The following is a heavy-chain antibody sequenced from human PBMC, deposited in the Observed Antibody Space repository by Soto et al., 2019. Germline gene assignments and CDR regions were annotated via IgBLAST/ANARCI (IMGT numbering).Heavy chain of an antibody. CDR2: IYYSGST. CDR3: ARVRLVVSRPWLDCFDY. J-gene: IGHJ4*02. Sequence: SETLSLTCTVSGGSISSGGYYWSWIRQHPGKGLEWIGYIYYSGSTYYNPSLKSRVTISVDTSKNQFSLKLSSVTAADTAVYYCARVRLVVSRPWLDCFDYWGQGTLVTLS. D-gene: IGHD2-15*01. V-gene: IGHV4-31*03. CDR1: GGSISSGGYY.